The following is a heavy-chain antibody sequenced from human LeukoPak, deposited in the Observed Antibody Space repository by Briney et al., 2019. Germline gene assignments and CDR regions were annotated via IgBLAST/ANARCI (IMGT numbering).Heavy chain of an antibody. V-gene: IGHV4-31*03. CDR1: GGSISNDGYY. CDR3: ARDLTGDQFFDP. D-gene: IGHD7-27*01. Sequence: SETLSLTCNVSGGSISNDGYYWSWIRQHPGKGLEWLGYIYYSGSTYYNPSLKSRVTLSVDTSTSQFSLRLSSVTAADTAVYYCARDLTGDQFFDPWGQGTLVTVSS. J-gene: IGHJ5*02. CDR2: IYYSGST.